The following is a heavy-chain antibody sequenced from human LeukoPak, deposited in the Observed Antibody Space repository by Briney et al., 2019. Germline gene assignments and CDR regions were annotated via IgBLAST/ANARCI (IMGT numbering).Heavy chain of an antibody. D-gene: IGHD6-13*01. J-gene: IGHJ4*02. CDR1: GVTVSSNY. CDR2: IYSGGST. CDR3: ARDRGGSSWDY. V-gene: IGHV3-53*01. Sequence: PGGSLRLSCAASGVTVSSNYMSWVRPAPGKGLEWVSVIYSGGSTYYADSVKGRFTISRDNSKNTLYLQMNSLRAEDTAVYYCARDRGGSSWDYWGQGTLVTVSS.